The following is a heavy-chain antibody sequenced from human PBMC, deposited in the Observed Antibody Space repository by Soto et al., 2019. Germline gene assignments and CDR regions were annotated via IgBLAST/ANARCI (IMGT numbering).Heavy chain of an antibody. CDR1: GGSFSGYY. D-gene: IGHD3-16*01. CDR2: INHSGST. Sequence: QVQLQQWGAGLLKPSETLSLTCAVYGGSFSGYYWSWIRQPPGKELEGIREINHSGSTNYNPSLKSRVAISVGTCKNQFSLELSSVTGADTAVYYCATNREYVGAFDIWGRGTMVTVSS. V-gene: IGHV4-34*01. J-gene: IGHJ3*02. CDR3: ATNREYVGAFDI.